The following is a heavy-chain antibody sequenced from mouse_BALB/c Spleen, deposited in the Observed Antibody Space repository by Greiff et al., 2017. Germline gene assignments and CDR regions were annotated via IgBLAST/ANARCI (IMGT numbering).Heavy chain of an antibody. V-gene: IGHV14-4*02. CDR2: IDPENGDT. Sequence: VQLKQSGAELAKPGASVKMSCKASGYTFTSYWMHWVKQRPEQGLEWIGWIDPENGDTEYAPKFQGKATMTADTSSNTAYLQLSSLTSEDTAVYYCNGVAYWGQGTLVTVSA. CDR3: NGVAY. CDR1: GYTFTSYW. J-gene: IGHJ3*01.